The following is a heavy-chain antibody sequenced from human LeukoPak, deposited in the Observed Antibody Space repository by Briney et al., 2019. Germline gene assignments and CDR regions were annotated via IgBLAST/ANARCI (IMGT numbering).Heavy chain of an antibody. CDR2: INHSGST. CDR1: GGSFSGYY. CDR3: ARDIGSGSSSFDY. Sequence: SETLSLTCAVYGGSFSGYYWSWIRQPPGKGLEWIGEINHSGSTYYNPSLKSRVTISVDTSKNQFSLKLSSVTAADTAVYYCARDIGSGSSSFDYWGQGTLVTVSS. V-gene: IGHV4-34*09. J-gene: IGHJ4*02. D-gene: IGHD6-6*01.